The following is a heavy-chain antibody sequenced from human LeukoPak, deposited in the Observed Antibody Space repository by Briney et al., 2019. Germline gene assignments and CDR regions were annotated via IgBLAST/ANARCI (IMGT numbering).Heavy chain of an antibody. V-gene: IGHV3-23*01. Sequence: SGGSLRLSCAASGFTVSSNYMSWVRQAPGKGLEWVSAISGSGGSTYYADSVKGRFTISRDNSKNTLYLQMNSLRAEDTAVYYCAKGGGPDFGVVMGFDYWGQGTLVTVSS. J-gene: IGHJ4*02. CDR1: GFTVSSNY. D-gene: IGHD3-3*01. CDR3: AKGGGPDFGVVMGFDY. CDR2: ISGSGGST.